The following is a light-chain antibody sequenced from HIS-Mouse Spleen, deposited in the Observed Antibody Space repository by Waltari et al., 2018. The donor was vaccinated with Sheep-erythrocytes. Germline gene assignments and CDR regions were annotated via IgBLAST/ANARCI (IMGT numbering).Light chain of an antibody. CDR2: DVS. V-gene: IGLV2-11*01. CDR1: SSDVGGYNY. J-gene: IGLJ1*01. Sequence: QSALTQPRSVSGSPGQSVTISCTGTSSDVGGYNYVSWYQQHPGKAPKLMIYDVSNRPSGVPDRFSGSKSDKPASLTISGLQAEDEADYYCCSYAGSYNHVFATGTKVTVL. CDR3: CSYAGSYNHV.